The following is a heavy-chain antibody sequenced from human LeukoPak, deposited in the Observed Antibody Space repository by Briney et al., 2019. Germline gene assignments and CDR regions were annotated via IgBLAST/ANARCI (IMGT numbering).Heavy chain of an antibody. D-gene: IGHD6-19*01. CDR1: GGSISSSSYY. Sequence: SETLSLTCTVSGGSISSSSYYWGWIRQPPGKGLEWIGEINHSGSTNYNPSLKSRVTISVDTSKNQFSLKLSSVTAADTAVYYCASFWSRIAVAVGDYWGQGTLVTVSS. CDR3: ASFWSRIAVAVGDY. CDR2: INHSGST. J-gene: IGHJ4*02. V-gene: IGHV4-39*07.